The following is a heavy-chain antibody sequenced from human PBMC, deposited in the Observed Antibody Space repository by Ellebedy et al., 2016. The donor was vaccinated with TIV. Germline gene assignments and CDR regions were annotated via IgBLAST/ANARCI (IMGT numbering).Heavy chain of an antibody. CDR1: RYTFTGYY. V-gene: IGHV1-2*02. J-gene: IGHJ6*02. CDR3: ARAYYYGSGSYKARSYYYGMDV. Sequence: ASVKVSXKASRYTFTGYYMHWVRQAPGQGLEWMGWINPNSGGTNYAQKFQGRVTMTRDTSISTAYMELSRLRSDDTAVYYCARAYYYGSGSYKARSYYYGMDVWGQGTTVTVSS. D-gene: IGHD3-10*01. CDR2: INPNSGGT.